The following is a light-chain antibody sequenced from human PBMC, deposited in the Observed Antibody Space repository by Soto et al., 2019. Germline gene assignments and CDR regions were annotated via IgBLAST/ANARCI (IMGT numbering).Light chain of an antibody. Sequence: DIQMTQSPSAMSASVGDRVTITCRASQGINDNLAWFQQNPGQVPKRLNYGAFSLQRGVPPRFSGSGSWTEFTLTISSLQPEYFAPAYCLQHNTCPWTFGQGTKVESK. CDR1: QGINDN. J-gene: IGKJ1*01. CDR3: LQHNTCPWT. V-gene: IGKV1-17*03. CDR2: GAF.